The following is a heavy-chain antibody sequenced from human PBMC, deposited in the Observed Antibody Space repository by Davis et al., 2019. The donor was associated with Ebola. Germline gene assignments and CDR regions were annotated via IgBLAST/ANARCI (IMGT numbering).Heavy chain of an antibody. J-gene: IGHJ5*02. CDR1: GYSFSDYY. CDR3: ARAWYYYDSSAPGSWFDP. CDR2: INPSGGST. V-gene: IGHV1-46*01. Sequence: AASVKVSCKTSGYSFSDYYMHWLRQAPGQGLEWMGIINPSGGSTSYAQKFQGRVTMTRDTSISTAYMELSRLRSDDTAVYYCARAWYYYDSSAPGSWFDPWGQGTLVTVSS. D-gene: IGHD3-22*01.